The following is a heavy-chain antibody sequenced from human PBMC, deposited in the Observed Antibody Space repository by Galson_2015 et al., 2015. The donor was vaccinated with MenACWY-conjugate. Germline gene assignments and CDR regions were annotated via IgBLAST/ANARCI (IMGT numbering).Heavy chain of an antibody. CDR3: TRTIVSSGNYDAFDI. CDR2: IYSGGNT. D-gene: IGHD3-22*01. V-gene: IGHV3-66*01. CDR1: GFTVSNNY. J-gene: IGHJ3*02. Sequence: SLRLSCAASGFTVSNNYMSWVRQTPGKGLEWVSIIYSGGNTYFPDSLKDRFTISRDTSKNTLYLQMNSLRAEDTAVYYCTRTIVSSGNYDAFDIWGQGT.